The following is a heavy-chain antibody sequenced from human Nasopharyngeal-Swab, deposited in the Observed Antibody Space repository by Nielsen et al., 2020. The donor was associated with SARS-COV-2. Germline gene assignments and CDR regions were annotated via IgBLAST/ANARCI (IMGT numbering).Heavy chain of an antibody. D-gene: IGHD6-19*01. CDR2: ISSSDSTT. Sequence: VRQAPGKGLEWVSYISSSDSTTYYADSVKGRFTISRDNAKNSSYLQMNSLRVEDTGVYYCARADSSGWFFSDWGRGTLVTVSS. V-gene: IGHV3-48*03. J-gene: IGHJ4*02. CDR3: ARADSSGWFFSD.